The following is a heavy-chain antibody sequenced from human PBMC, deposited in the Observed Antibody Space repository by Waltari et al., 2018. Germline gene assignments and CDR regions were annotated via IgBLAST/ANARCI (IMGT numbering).Heavy chain of an antibody. CDR3: AARLLNQFYLDY. CDR1: AYTLAELS. V-gene: IGHV1-24*01. Sequence: QVQLVQSGAEVKKPGASVKVSCKVAAYTLAELSMHWVRQAPGKGLEWMGGFDPGEGETIYTQKFQGRVTMTEDASTDTAYMELSSLTSEDTAVYYCAARLLNQFYLDYWGQGTLVTVSS. D-gene: IGHD2-15*01. J-gene: IGHJ4*02. CDR2: FDPGEGET.